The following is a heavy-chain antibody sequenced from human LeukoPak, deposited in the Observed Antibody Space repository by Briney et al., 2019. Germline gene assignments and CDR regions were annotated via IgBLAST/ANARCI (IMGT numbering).Heavy chain of an antibody. V-gene: IGHV3-33*01. CDR3: ARVTGGTLDGAFDI. CDR2: IWYDGSNK. J-gene: IGHJ3*02. D-gene: IGHD7-27*01. Sequence: GRSLRLSCAASGFTFSSYDMHWVRQAPGKGLEWVAVIWYDGSNKYYADSVRGRFIIYRDNSKNTLFLKINSLSAEDACVFYCARVTGGTLDGAFDIWGQGTMVTVSS. CDR1: GFTFSSYD.